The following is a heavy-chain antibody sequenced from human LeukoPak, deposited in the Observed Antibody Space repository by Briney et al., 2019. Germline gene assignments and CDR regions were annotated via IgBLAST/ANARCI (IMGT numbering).Heavy chain of an antibody. Sequence: SETLSLTCAVYGGSFSGYYWSWIRQPPGKGLEWIGEINHSGSTNYNPSLKSRVTISVDTSKNQFSLKLSSVTAADTAVYYCARDGTLDFWSGYYGDWGQGTLVTVSS. V-gene: IGHV4-34*01. CDR3: ARDGTLDFWSGYYGD. D-gene: IGHD3-3*01. CDR1: GGSFSGYY. J-gene: IGHJ4*02. CDR2: INHSGST.